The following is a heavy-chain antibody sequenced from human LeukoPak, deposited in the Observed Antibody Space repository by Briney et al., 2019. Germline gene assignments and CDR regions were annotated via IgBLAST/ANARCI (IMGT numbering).Heavy chain of an antibody. D-gene: IGHD2-15*01. J-gene: IGHJ4*02. CDR2: ISSSSSYI. Sequence: PGGSLRLSCAASGFTFSSYSMNWVRQAPGKGLEWVSSISSSSSYIYYADSVKGRYTISRDNAKNSLYLQMNSLRAEDTAVYYCARGLCSGGSCALGYWGQGTLVTVSS. CDR1: GFTFSSYS. V-gene: IGHV3-21*01. CDR3: ARGLCSGGSCALGY.